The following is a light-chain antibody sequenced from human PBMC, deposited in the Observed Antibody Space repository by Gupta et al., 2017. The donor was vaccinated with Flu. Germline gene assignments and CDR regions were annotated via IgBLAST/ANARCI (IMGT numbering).Light chain of an antibody. CDR1: HYIDNW. Sequence: DIQLTPSPSSMSASVGDSVTITCRATHYIDNWLAWYQQKPGKPPKLLIYGASSLRGGVPSRFSGSGSGTEFSLTITSLQAEDFATYYCQQAYSFPRTFGQGTKVDIK. J-gene: IGKJ1*01. CDR3: QQAYSFPRT. V-gene: IGKV1-12*01. CDR2: GAS.